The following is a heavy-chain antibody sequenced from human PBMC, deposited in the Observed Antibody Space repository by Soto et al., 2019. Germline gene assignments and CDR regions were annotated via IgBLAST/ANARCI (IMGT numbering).Heavy chain of an antibody. CDR3: ARNYGTYYYYYGMDV. CDR1: GGSISSYY. D-gene: IGHD3-10*01. J-gene: IGHJ6*02. CDR2: IYYSGST. Sequence: SETLSLTCTVSGGSISSYYWSWIRQPPGKGLEWIGYIYYSGSTNYNPSLKSRVTISVDTSKNQFSLKLSSVTAADTAVYYCARNYGTYYYYYGMDVWGQGTTVTVSS. V-gene: IGHV4-59*01.